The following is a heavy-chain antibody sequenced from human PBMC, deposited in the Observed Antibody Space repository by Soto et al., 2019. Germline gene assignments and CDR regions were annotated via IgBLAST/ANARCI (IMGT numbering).Heavy chain of an antibody. D-gene: IGHD3-22*01. CDR3: ARDGDGLFDY. J-gene: IGHJ4*02. V-gene: IGHV3-30-3*01. CDR2: ISYDGSNK. CDR1: GFTFSSYA. Sequence: QVQLVESGGGVVQPGRSLRLSCAASGFTFSSYAMQWVRQAPGKGLEWVAVISYDGSNKYYADSVKGRFTISRDNSKNTLYLQMNSLRAEDTAVYYCARDGDGLFDYWGQGTLVTVSS.